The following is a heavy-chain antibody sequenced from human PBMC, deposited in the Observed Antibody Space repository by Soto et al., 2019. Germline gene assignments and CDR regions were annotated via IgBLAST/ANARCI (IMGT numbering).Heavy chain of an antibody. CDR2: IIPVLDIL. J-gene: IGHJ3*02. Sequence: QVQLVQSGAEVKKPGSSVKVSCQASGGTFNAYTLSWVRQAPGQGLEWMGRIIPVLDILDYAQKFKGRVTITADKSTNTVYMDLYSLRSDDTAVYYCARDSVVAMAAPRGDAFDIWGQGTMVTVSS. CDR3: ARDSVVAMAAPRGDAFDI. D-gene: IGHD2-15*01. V-gene: IGHV1-69*08. CDR1: GGTFNAYT.